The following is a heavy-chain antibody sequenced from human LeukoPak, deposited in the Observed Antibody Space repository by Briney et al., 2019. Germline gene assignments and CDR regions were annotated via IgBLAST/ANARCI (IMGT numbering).Heavy chain of an antibody. D-gene: IGHD2-15*01. CDR1: GGTFSSYA. V-gene: IGHV1-2*02. Sequence: ASVKVSCKASGGTFSSYAISWVRQAPGQGLEWMGWINPNSGGTNYAQKFQGRVTMTRDTSISTAYMELSRLRSDDTAVYYCARGCSGGSCYFLYWGQGTLVTVSS. CDR2: INPNSGGT. J-gene: IGHJ4*02. CDR3: ARGCSGGSCYFLY.